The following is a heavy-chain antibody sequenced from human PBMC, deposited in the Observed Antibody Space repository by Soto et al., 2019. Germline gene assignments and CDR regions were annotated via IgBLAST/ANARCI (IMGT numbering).Heavy chain of an antibody. CDR3: VQHFLRRLY. CDR2: IYWDDYK. CDR1: GFSLTTRGVG. V-gene: IGHV2-5*02. Sequence: QITLKESGPTLVKPTQTLTLTCTFSGFSLTTRGVGVGWIRQPPGKALEWVAVIYWDDYKRYSPSLNSRLTITNDTSKNPVFLITTNVDPLDTATYYCVQHFLRRLYWCQGTLVTVS. J-gene: IGHJ4*02.